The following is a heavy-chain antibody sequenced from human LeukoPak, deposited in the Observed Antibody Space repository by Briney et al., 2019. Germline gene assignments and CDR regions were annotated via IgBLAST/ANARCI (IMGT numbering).Heavy chain of an antibody. V-gene: IGHV3-30-3*01. CDR1: GFTFSSYA. J-gene: IGHJ6*02. CDR3: AKDRYSSGWYPYYYYGMDV. CDR2: ISYDGSIK. D-gene: IGHD6-19*01. Sequence: GSLRLSCAASGFTFSSYAMHWVRQAPGKGLEWVAVISYDGSIKYYADSVKGRFTISRDNSKNTLYLQMNSLRAEDTAVYYCAKDRYSSGWYPYYYYGMDVWGQGTTVTVSS.